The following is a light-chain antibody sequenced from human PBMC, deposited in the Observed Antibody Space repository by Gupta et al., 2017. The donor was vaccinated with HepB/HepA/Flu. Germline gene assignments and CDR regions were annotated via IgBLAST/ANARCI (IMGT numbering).Light chain of an antibody. CDR3: QQYDNWPPLT. CDR2: GAS. CDR1: QSVNNN. V-gene: IGKV3-15*01. J-gene: IGKJ4*01. Sequence: EIVMTQSPATLSVSPGERATLSCRASQSVNNNLAWDQQRPGQAPSLLIYGASTRATGIPARFSDSGSGTEFTLTISSLQSEDFAIYYCQQYDNWPPLTFGGGTKVEIK.